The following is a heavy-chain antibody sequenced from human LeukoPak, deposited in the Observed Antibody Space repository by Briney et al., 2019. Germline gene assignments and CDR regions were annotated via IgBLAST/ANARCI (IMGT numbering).Heavy chain of an antibody. CDR2: INPNSGGT. D-gene: IGHD2-2*01. CDR3: AGGGKLKGYCSSTSCYGHDP. CDR1: GYTFTGYY. V-gene: IGHV1-2*02. Sequence: GASVKVSCKASGYTFTGYYMHWLRQAPGQGLEWMGWINPNSGGTNYAQKFQGRVTMTRDTSISTAYMELSRLRSDDTAVYYCAGGGKLKGYCSSTSCYGHDPWGQGTLVTVSS. J-gene: IGHJ5*02.